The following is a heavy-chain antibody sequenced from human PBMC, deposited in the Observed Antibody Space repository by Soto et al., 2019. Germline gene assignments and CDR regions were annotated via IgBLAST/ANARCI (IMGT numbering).Heavy chain of an antibody. CDR1: GFTFSSYW. CDR3: ARGGCGSGGDCSPVDV. D-gene: IGHD2-21*02. J-gene: IGHJ6*04. V-gene: IGHV3-7*03. Sequence: EVQLVESGGGLVQPGGSLRLSCAASGFTFSSYWMTWVCQAPGKGLEWVATIKQNGGEKSYVDSVEGRFTVSRDNAKNSLYLQMNTLRGEDRAVYYCARGGCGSGGDCSPVDVWGKGTTVTVSS. CDR2: IKQNGGEK.